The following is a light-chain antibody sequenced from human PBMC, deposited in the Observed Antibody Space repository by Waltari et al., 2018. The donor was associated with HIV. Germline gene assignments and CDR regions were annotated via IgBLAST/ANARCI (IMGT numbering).Light chain of an antibody. CDR2: DNN. CDR3: GTWDSSLSAWV. J-gene: IGLJ3*02. Sequence: QSVLTQPPSVSAAPGQKVTISCSGSSSTIGNIYVSWYQQLPGTAPKLLIYDNNKRPSGIPDRFSGSKSGTSATLGITGLQTGDEADYYCGTWDSSLSAWVFGGGTKLTVL. CDR1: SSTIGNIY. V-gene: IGLV1-51*01.